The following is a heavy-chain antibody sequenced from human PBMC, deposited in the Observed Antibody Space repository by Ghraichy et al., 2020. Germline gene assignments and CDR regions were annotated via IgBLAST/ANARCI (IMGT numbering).Heavy chain of an antibody. V-gene: IGHV4-39*01. CDR2: IFYNGNT. D-gene: IGHD3-3*01. CDR3: ARHTYGVGLES. J-gene: IGHJ5*02. Sequence: TLSLTCTVSGGSFSNSNYYWGWIRQPPGQGLEWIGSIFYNGNTYYNPSLKSRVTVSVDRSKTQFSLRLNSVVAADTAVYFCARHTYGVGLESWGQGTLVTVSS. CDR1: GGSFSNSNYY.